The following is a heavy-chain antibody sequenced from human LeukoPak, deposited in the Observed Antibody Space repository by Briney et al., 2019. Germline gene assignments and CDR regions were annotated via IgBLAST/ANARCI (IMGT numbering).Heavy chain of an antibody. CDR1: GFTFSSFS. CDR3: ARTKWQLPWA. Sequence: GGSLRLSCAASGFTFSSFSMNWVRQAPGKGLEWVSSISSSSSYIYYADSVKGRFTISRDNAKNSLYLQMNSLRAEDTAIYYCARTKWQLPWAWGQGTLVTVSS. D-gene: IGHD1-26*01. CDR2: ISSSSSYI. J-gene: IGHJ1*01. V-gene: IGHV3-21*01.